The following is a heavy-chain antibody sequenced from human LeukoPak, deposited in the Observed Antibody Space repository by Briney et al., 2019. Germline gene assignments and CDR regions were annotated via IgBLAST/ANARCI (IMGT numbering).Heavy chain of an antibody. CDR1: GFTFSSFA. V-gene: IGHV3-23*01. CDR2: ISGSGAST. D-gene: IGHD6-13*01. Sequence: GGSLRLSCAASGFTFSSFAMSWVRQAPGKGLEWVSGISGSGASTYYADSVRGRFTISRDNSQNTLYLQMNSLRAEDTAIYYCAKARAGDITAAFNYWGQGTLVTVSS. J-gene: IGHJ4*02. CDR3: AKARAGDITAAFNY.